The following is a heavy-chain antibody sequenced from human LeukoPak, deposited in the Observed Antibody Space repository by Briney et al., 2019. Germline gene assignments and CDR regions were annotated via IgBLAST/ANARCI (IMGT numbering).Heavy chain of an antibody. CDR1: GGSISSGSYY. CDR3: VGRDDAFDI. V-gene: IGHV4-61*02. D-gene: IGHD5-24*01. CDR2: IYTSGCT. J-gene: IGHJ3*02. Sequence: SETLSLTCTVSGGSISSGSYYWSWIRQPAGKGLEWIGRIYTSGCTNYNPSLKSRVTISVDTSKNQFSLKLSSVTAADTAVYYCVGRDDAFDIWGQGTMVTVSS.